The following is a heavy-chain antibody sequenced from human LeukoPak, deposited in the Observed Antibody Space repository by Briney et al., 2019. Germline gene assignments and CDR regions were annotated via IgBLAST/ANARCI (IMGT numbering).Heavy chain of an antibody. CDR1: GYSFTNYW. J-gene: IGHJ4*02. CDR3: ARRSQMATIDFDY. V-gene: IGHV5-51*01. D-gene: IGHD5-24*01. Sequence: GESLKISCKGSGYSFTNYWIGWVRQMPGKGLEWMGIIYPGDSDIKYSPSFQGQVTISADKSISTAYLQWSSLKASDTAMYYCARRSQMATIDFDYWGQGTLVTVSS. CDR2: IYPGDSDI.